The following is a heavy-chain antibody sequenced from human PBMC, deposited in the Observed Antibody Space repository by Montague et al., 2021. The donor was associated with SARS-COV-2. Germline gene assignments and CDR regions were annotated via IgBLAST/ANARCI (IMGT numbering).Heavy chain of an antibody. D-gene: IGHD2-15*01. CDR1: GYTFTNYD. CDR2: MNPNNDNR. J-gene: IGHJ6*02. V-gene: IGHV1-8*01. CDR3: ARAEYCSGGSCGYYYYGMDV. Sequence: SVKVSCKASGYTFTNYDINWVRQAPGQGLEWMGWMNPNNDNRGYTQKFEGRVTMTRNTSISTAYMELSSLRSGDTAVYYCARAEYCSGGSCGYYYYGMDVWGQGTSVTVSS.